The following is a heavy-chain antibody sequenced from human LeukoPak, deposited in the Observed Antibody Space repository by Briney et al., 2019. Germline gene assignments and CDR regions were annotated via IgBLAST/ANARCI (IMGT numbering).Heavy chain of an antibody. Sequence: PGGSLRLSCAASGFTFSTYGMHWVRKAPGKGLEWVAFIRYDGSNKYYADSVKGRFTISRDNSKNTLYLQMNSLRPEDTAVYYCAKEELASIDFWGQGTLVTVSS. J-gene: IGHJ4*02. V-gene: IGHV3-30*02. CDR3: AKEELASIDF. CDR1: GFTFSTYG. D-gene: IGHD1-1*01. CDR2: IRYDGSNK.